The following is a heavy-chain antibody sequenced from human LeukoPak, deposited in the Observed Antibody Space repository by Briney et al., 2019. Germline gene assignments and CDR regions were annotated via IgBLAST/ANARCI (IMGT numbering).Heavy chain of an antibody. Sequence: GGSLRLSCAASGFTFSSYAMHWVRQAPGKGLEWVAVISYDGSNKYYADSVKGRFTISRDNSKNTMYLQMNSLRAEDTAVYYCAREYTIAAAGTYYYYYYGMDVWGQGTTVTVSS. CDR1: GFTFSSYA. J-gene: IGHJ6*02. D-gene: IGHD6-13*01. CDR2: ISYDGSNK. CDR3: AREYTIAAAGTYYYYYYGMDV. V-gene: IGHV3-30-3*01.